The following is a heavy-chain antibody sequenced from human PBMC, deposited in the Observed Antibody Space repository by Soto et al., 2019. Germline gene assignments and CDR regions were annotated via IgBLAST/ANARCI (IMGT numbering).Heavy chain of an antibody. CDR2: ISSSGGNT. J-gene: IGHJ6*02. CDR1: GYNFNKYA. V-gene: IGHV3-23*01. Sequence: PGGSLRLSCVGSGYNFNKYAVSWVRQAPGKGLEWVSAISSSGGNTYYADSVKGRFTISRDNSKNTLYLQMNSLRAEDTAVYYCAKADFWSGYTPLYYYGMDVWGQGTTVTVSS. D-gene: IGHD3-3*01. CDR3: AKADFWSGYTPLYYYGMDV.